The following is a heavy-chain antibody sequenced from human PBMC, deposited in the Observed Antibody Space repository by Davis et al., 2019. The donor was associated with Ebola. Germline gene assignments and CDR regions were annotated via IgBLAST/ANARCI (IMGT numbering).Heavy chain of an antibody. D-gene: IGHD2-8*02. V-gene: IGHV3-48*02. Sequence: GESLKISCAASGFTFSSYSMNWVRQAPGKGLEWVSYISSSSSTIYYAESVKGRFTISRDNAKNSLYLQMNSLRDEDTAVYYCARTYCTGGVCSPGLDYWGQGTLVTVSS. CDR1: GFTFSSYS. CDR3: ARTYCTGGVCSPGLDY. CDR2: ISSSSSTI. J-gene: IGHJ4*02.